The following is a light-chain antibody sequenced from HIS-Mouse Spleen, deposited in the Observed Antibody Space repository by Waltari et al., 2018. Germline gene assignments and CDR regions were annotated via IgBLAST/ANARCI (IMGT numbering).Light chain of an antibody. CDR1: SLRSYY. CDR2: GKN. V-gene: IGLV3-19*01. J-gene: IGLJ2*01. Sequence: SSELTQDPAVSVALGQTVRITCPGDSLRSYYESWYQQKPGQAPVLVIYGKNNRHSGIPDRFSGSSSGNTASLTITGAQAEDEADYYCNSRDSSGNHVVFGGGTKLTVL. CDR3: NSRDSSGNHVV.